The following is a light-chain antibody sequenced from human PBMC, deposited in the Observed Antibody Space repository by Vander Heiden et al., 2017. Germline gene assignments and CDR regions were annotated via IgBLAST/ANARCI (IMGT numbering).Light chain of an antibody. CDR2: NNN. V-gene: IGLV1-44*01. CDR3: ATWDDSLSGWV. Sequence: QSILTQPPSASGTPGQRVTIACSGSNYNIRYNTVNWYQQIPRTAPKLLIYNNNHRPSGVPDRFSASKSGTSASLAISGLQSDDEADYYCATWDDSLSGWVFGGGTKLTVL. CDR1: NYNIRYNT. J-gene: IGLJ3*02.